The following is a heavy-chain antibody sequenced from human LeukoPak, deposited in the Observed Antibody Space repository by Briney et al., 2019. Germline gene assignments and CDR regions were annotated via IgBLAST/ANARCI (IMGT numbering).Heavy chain of an antibody. CDR3: ARDRSQGSFDWLSSNANAFDV. V-gene: IGHV1-18*01. Sequence: ASVKVSCKASGYIFTRYGISWVRQAPGQGLEWMGWISAHHGNTNYAQNLQDRVTMTTDTSTSTAYMELRSLRSDDTAVYYCARDRSQGSFDWLSSNANAFDVWGQGTMVTVSS. D-gene: IGHD3-9*01. CDR1: GYIFTRYG. CDR2: ISAHHGNT. J-gene: IGHJ3*01.